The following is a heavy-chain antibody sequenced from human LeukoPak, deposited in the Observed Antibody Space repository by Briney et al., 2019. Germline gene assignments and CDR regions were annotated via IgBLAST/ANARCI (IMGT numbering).Heavy chain of an antibody. J-gene: IGHJ4*02. CDR2: ESYVETTK. V-gene: IGHV3-33*03. D-gene: IGHD3-22*01. CDR3: AKESTPHSSGGYSCDS. Sequence: GGSLRLSCSTSGFAFGSYGVHWVRQAPGKGLEWVAGESYVETTKYYADSVRGRFTISRDSFEKTVDLRMNMLRAENTAVYFCAKESTPHSSGGYSCDSWGQGTQVIVSS. CDR1: GFAFGSYG.